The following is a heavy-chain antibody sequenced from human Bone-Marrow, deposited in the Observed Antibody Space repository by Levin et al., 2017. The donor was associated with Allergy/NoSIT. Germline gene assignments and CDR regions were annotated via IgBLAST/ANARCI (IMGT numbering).Heavy chain of an antibody. V-gene: IGHV4-34*01. D-gene: IGHD6-13*01. CDR3: ASSSIAAAGTGDY. CDR1: GGSFSGYY. J-gene: IGHJ4*02. Sequence: SETLSLTCAVYGGSFSGYYWSWIRQPPGKGLEWIGEINHSGSTNYNPSLKSRVTISVDTSKNQFSLKLSSVTAADTAVYYCASSSIAAAGTGDYWGQGTLVTVSS. CDR2: INHSGST.